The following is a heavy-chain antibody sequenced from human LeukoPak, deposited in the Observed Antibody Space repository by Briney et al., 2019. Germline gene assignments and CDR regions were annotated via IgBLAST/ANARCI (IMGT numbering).Heavy chain of an antibody. CDR3: AREWGPNYVQGWFDP. Sequence: ASVKVSCKTSGYTFSDFYIHWVRQAPGQGLEWMGWINPKTGGITYSQKFKGRVTMTRDTSLNTAHMEVTGLTFDDTAVYYCAREWGPNYVQGWFDPWGQGTLVSVSS. CDR1: GYTFSDFY. D-gene: IGHD3-10*02. CDR2: INPKTGGI. V-gene: IGHV1-2*02. J-gene: IGHJ5*02.